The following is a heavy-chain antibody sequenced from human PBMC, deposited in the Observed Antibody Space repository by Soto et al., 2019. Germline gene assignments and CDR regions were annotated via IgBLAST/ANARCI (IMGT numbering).Heavy chain of an antibody. V-gene: IGHV4-59*01. Sequence: SETLSLTCTVSGGSISTYCWSWIRQPPGKGLEWIGYIYYSGSTSYNPSLKSRVTISVDTSKNQFSLKLRSVTAADTAVYYCASDRSSGWDQGYGMDVWGQGNPGHRL. J-gene: IGHJ6*02. CDR1: GGSISTYC. CDR3: ASDRSSGWDQGYGMDV. CDR2: IYYSGST. D-gene: IGHD6-19*01.